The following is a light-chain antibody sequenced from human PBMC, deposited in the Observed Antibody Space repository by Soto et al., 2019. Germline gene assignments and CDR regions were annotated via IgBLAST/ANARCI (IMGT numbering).Light chain of an antibody. CDR2: EVS. V-gene: IGLV2-8*01. Sequence: QSSLTQPPSASGSPGQSVTISCTGTSSDVGGYNYVSWYQQHPGKAPKLVIYEVSKRPSGVPDRLSGSKSGNTASLTVSGLQAEDEADYYCCSFVGSNNFYVFGTGTKVTVL. J-gene: IGLJ1*01. CDR3: CSFVGSNNFYV. CDR1: SSDVGGYNY.